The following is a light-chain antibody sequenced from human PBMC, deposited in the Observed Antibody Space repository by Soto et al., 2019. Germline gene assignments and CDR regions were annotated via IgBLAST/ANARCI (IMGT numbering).Light chain of an antibody. CDR2: GAS. V-gene: IGKV3-20*01. CDR1: QSFGTNY. CDR3: EPYGSSNT. Sequence: EIVLTQSPGTLSLSPGERATLSCRASQSFGTNYLAWYQQKPDQAPRLLIYGASSRATGIPDRYGGSGSGSGFSLTVSRRQPDASALYYCEPYGSSNTLGQGTKLEIK. J-gene: IGKJ2*01.